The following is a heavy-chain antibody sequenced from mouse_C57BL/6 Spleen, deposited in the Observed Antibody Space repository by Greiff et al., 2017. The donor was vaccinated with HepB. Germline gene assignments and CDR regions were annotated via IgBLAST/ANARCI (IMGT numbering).Heavy chain of an antibody. Sequence: EVKVVESGGGLVQSGRSLRLSCATSGFTFSDFYMAWVRQAPGKGLEWIAAGRNKANDYTTEYSASVKGRFIVSRDTSQSILYLQMNALRAEDTAIYYCARDGYGSSYRAMDYWGQGTSVTVSS. J-gene: IGHJ4*01. V-gene: IGHV7-1*01. CDR1: GFTFSDFY. D-gene: IGHD1-1*01. CDR3: ARDGYGSSYRAMDY. CDR2: GRNKANDYTT.